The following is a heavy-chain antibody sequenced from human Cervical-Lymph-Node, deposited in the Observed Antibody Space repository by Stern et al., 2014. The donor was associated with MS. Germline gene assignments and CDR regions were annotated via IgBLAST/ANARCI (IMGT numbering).Heavy chain of an antibody. Sequence: EVQLVQSGGGLVKPGGSLRLACEASGFSFSNYSMNWVRQAPGKGLEWVSSCSTASTYISYGDSVKGRFIISRDNAKKSLYLQMDSLRVEDTAIYYCVRDVDYDFWGQGILVIVSS. CDR1: GFSFSNYS. J-gene: IGHJ4*02. V-gene: IGHV3-21*01. CDR2: CSTASTYI. CDR3: VRDVDYDF.